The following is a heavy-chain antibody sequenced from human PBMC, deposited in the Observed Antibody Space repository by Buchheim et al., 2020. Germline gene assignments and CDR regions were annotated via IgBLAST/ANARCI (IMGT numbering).Heavy chain of an antibody. J-gene: IGHJ4*02. CDR2: ISGGGDTL. V-gene: IGHV3-48*03. Sequence: EVQLVESGGGLVQSGGSLRLSCAASGFTFSSYEMNWVRQAPGTGLEWLSYISGGGDTLYYADSVKGRFTISRDNAKNSLYLQMNSLRAEDTAVYYCVRVFSQVLKHWGQGTL. CDR3: VRVFSQVLKH. D-gene: IGHD1-1*01. CDR1: GFTFSSYE.